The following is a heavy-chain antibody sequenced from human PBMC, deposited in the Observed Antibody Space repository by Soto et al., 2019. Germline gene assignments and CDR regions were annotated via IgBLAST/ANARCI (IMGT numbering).Heavy chain of an antibody. J-gene: IGHJ5*02. D-gene: IGHD3-10*01. CDR1: GFTLSSYG. CDR3: ARDLPRGLGWFEYNWFDP. CDR2: ISSSSSTI. Sequence: GGSLRLSCAASGFTLSSYGLNWVRQAPGKGLEWVSYISSSSSTIYYADSVKGRFTISRDNAKNSLYLQMNSLRDEDTAVYYCARDLPRGLGWFEYNWFDPRGQGTLVTVSS. V-gene: IGHV3-48*02.